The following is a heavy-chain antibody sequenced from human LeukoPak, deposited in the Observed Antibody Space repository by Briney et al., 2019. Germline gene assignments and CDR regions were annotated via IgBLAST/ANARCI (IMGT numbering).Heavy chain of an antibody. CDR3: ARDGPAMVRGVYDAFDI. J-gene: IGHJ3*02. D-gene: IGHD3-10*01. V-gene: IGHV1-18*01. Sequence: ASVKVSCKASGYTFTSYGISWVRQAPGQGLEWMGWISAYNGNTNYAQKLQGRVTVTTDTSTSTAYMELRSLRSDDTAVYYRARDGPAMVRGVYDAFDIWGQGTMVTVSS. CDR1: GYTFTSYG. CDR2: ISAYNGNT.